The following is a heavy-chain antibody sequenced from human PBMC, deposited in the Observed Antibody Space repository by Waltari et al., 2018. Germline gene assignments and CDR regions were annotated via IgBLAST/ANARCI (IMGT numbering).Heavy chain of an antibody. D-gene: IGHD4-17*01. CDR2: IYYSGST. Sequence: QVQLQESGPGLVKPSETLSLTCTVSGGSISSYYWSWIRQPPGKGLEWIGSIYYSGSTYYNPSLKSRVTISVDTSKNQFSLKLSSVTAADTAVYYCARHESTDDYWGQGTLVTVSS. CDR1: GGSISSYY. CDR3: ARHESTDDY. V-gene: IGHV4-59*05. J-gene: IGHJ4*02.